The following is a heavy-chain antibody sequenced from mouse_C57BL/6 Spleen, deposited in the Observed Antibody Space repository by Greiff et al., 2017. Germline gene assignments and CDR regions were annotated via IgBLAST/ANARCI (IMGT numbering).Heavy chain of an antibody. CDR1: GYTFTSYW. CDR3: APSTVVAGGYYAMDY. D-gene: IGHD1-1*01. Sequence: QVQLQQPGAELVKPGASVKVSCKASGYTFTSYWMHWVKQRPGQGLEWIGRIHPSDSDTNYNQKFKGKATLTVDKSSSTAYMQLSSLTSEDSAVYYCAPSTVVAGGYYAMDYWGQGTSVTVSS. V-gene: IGHV1-74*01. J-gene: IGHJ4*01. CDR2: IHPSDSDT.